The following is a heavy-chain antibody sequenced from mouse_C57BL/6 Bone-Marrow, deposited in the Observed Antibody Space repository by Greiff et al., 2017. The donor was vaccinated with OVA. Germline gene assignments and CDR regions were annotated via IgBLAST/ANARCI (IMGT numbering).Heavy chain of an antibody. Sequence: EVHLVESGGGLVQPGGSLSLSCAASGFTFTDYYMSWVRQPPGKALEWLGFIRNKANGYTTEYSASVKGRFTISRDNSQSILYLQMNALRAEDSATYYCARYAYYYGSSLDYWGKGTTLTVSS. CDR3: ARYAYYYGSSLDY. J-gene: IGHJ2*01. V-gene: IGHV7-3*01. CDR2: IRNKANGYTT. CDR1: GFTFTDYY. D-gene: IGHD1-1*01.